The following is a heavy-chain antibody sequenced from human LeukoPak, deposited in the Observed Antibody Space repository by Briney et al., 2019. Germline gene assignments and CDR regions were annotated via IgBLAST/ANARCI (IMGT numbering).Heavy chain of an antibody. V-gene: IGHV5-51*01. CDR3: ARVDASPGPTGPSRVDAFDV. CDR1: GYSFTTYW. CDR2: IYPGDSDT. J-gene: IGHJ3*01. Sequence: GESLKISCKGSGYSFTTYWIGWVRQMPGKGLEWMGIIYPGDSDTGYSPSFQGQVTISADKSISTAYLQWSSLKASDTAMYFCARVDASPGPTGPSRVDAFDVWGQGTMVTVSS. D-gene: IGHD1-1*01.